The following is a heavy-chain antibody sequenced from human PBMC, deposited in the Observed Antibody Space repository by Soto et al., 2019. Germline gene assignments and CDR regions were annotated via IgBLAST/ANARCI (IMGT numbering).Heavy chain of an antibody. Sequence: ASVKVSCKASGGTFSSYTISWVRQAPGQGLEWMGRIIPILGIANYAQKFQGRVTITADKSTSTAYMELSSLRSEDTAVYYCARFFMYYSSSSQWFDSWGQGSLVTVSS. CDR3: ARFFMYYSSSSQWFDS. CDR2: IIPILGIA. J-gene: IGHJ5*01. D-gene: IGHD3-22*01. CDR1: GGTFSSYT. V-gene: IGHV1-69*02.